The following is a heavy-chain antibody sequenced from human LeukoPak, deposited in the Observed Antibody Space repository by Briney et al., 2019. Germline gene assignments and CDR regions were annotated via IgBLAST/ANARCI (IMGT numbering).Heavy chain of an antibody. CDR3: AREARITMVRGSSGYYYMDV. Sequence: SETLSLTCTVSGGSISSYYWSWIRQPPGKGLEWIGYIYYSGRTNYNPSLKSRVTISVDTSKNQFSLKLSSVTAADTAVYYCAREARITMVRGSSGYYYMDVWGKGTTVTISS. CDR2: IYYSGRT. CDR1: GGSISSYY. V-gene: IGHV4-59*01. J-gene: IGHJ6*03. D-gene: IGHD3-10*01.